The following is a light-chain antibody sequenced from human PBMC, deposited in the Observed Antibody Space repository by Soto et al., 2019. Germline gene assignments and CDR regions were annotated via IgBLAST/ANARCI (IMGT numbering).Light chain of an antibody. Sequence: SYELIQPPSVSVYPGHAVSISCSGDKLEYKYVCWYQQKPGQAPVLVIYQDSKRPSGIPGRFSGSNFGNTATLTISGTQTMDEADYYCQAWDSSTALFVFGTGTKVTVL. CDR1: KLEYKY. CDR3: QAWDSSTALFV. CDR2: QDS. J-gene: IGLJ1*01. V-gene: IGLV3-1*01.